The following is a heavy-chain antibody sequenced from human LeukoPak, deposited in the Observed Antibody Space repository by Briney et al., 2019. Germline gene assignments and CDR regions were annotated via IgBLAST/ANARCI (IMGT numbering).Heavy chain of an antibody. J-gene: IGHJ4*02. CDR2: INWSGGST. Sequence: GGSLRLSCTASGFAFDEHGMSWVRQGPGKGLEWVSGINWSGGSTGYADPLRGRFTLSRDNAKNSLYLQMDSLRAEDTALYYCARAPITSPFYFDYWGQGPLVTVSS. CDR3: ARAPITSPFYFDY. D-gene: IGHD2-2*01. V-gene: IGHV3-20*04. CDR1: GFAFDEHG.